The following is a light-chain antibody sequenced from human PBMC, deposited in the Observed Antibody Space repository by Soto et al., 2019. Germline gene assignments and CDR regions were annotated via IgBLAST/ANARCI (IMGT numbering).Light chain of an antibody. CDR1: NSDVGSYDL. Sequence: QSALTQPASVSGSPGQSITISCTGTNSDVGSYDLVSWYQQHPGKAPKLMIYETRQRPSGVSNRFSGSKSGSTASLTISGLQAEDEADYYCCSYTGGNPSYVFGTGTKLTVL. V-gene: IGLV2-23*01. CDR2: ETR. J-gene: IGLJ1*01. CDR3: CSYTGGNPSYV.